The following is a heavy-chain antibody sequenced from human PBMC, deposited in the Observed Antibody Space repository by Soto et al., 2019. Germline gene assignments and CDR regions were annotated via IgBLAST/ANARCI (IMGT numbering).Heavy chain of an antibody. CDR3: SRSLNS. J-gene: IGHJ4*02. Sequence: LRLSCAASGFTFSTYWMDWVRQTPGRGLEWVANINQDGSEKNYVDSVKGRFTIYRDNAKNSLYLQMSSLTAEDSALYYCSRSLNSWGQGTLVTVSS. V-gene: IGHV3-7*01. CDR2: INQDGSEK. CDR1: GFTFSTYW.